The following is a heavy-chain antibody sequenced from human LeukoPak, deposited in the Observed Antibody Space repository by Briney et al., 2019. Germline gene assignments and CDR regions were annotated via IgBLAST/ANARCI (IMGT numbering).Heavy chain of an antibody. CDR3: ARDISVSSGYSYYYYMDV. J-gene: IGHJ6*03. Sequence: PSETLSLTCTVSGGSISSSSYYWGWIRQPPGKGPEWIGSIFYSGSTYYNVSLESRVTISVDTSRNQFFLKLNSVTAADTAVYYCARDISVSSGYSYYYYMDVWGKGTTVTVSS. CDR2: IFYSGST. V-gene: IGHV4-39*02. D-gene: IGHD3-22*01. CDR1: GGSISSSSYY.